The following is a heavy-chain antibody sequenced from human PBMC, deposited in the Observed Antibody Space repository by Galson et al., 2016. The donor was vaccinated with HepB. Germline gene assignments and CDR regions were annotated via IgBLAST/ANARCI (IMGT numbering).Heavy chain of an antibody. CDR1: GASINSNRW. CDR2: IYHDGNT. CDR3: AREWSGMLTD. V-gene: IGHV4-4*02. J-gene: IGHJ3*01. D-gene: IGHD1-26*01. Sequence: ETLSLTCVVSGASINSNRWWTWVRQSSGRGLEWIGEIYHDGNTHYNPSLKRRVSFSVDKSNNKVSLRLTSVTAADTGVYYCAREWSGMLTDWGQGRMVAVSS.